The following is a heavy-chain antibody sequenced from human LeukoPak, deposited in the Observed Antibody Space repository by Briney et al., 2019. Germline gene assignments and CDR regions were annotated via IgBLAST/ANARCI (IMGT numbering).Heavy chain of an antibody. V-gene: IGHV1-18*01. CDR2: ISAYNGNT. D-gene: IGHD3-22*01. CDR3: ARRRDADDTDGFYDAFDI. Sequence: ASVKVSCKASGYTFTSYGISWVRQAPGQGLEWMGWISAYNGNTNYAQKFQGRVTMTTDTSTSTAYMELRSLRSDDTAVFYCARRRDADDTDGFYDAFDIWGQGTKVTVSS. CDR1: GYTFTSYG. J-gene: IGHJ3*02.